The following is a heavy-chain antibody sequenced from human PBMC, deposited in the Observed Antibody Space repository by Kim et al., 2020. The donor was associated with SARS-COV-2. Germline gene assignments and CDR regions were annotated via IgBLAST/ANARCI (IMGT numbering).Heavy chain of an antibody. CDR3: ARGHSPWVFDL. J-gene: IGHJ4*02. Sequence: GGSLRLSCAASGVTVSSNYLPWVRQAPGKGLEWVSLFYSGYYTYYSASVKGRFTISRDDTKNTLYLQMNNLRVADTAAYYCARGHSPWVFDLLGQGSHVT. CDR1: GVTVSSNY. CDR2: FYSGYYT. V-gene: IGHV3-53*01. D-gene: IGHD5-18*01.